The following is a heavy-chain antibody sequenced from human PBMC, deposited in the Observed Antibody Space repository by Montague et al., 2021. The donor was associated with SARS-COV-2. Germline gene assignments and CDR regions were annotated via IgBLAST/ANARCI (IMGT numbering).Heavy chain of an antibody. J-gene: IGHJ6*02. CDR2: ISCSGGGSTK. Sequence: SLRLSCVASGFTFSSYEMNWVRQAPGKGLEWISYISCSGGGSTKHYTDSVKGRFTISRDNAKNSLYLQMNSLRVEDTAIYYCARDRDWDDWCGMDVWGQGTTVTVSS. V-gene: IGHV3-48*03. CDR1: GFTFSSYE. D-gene: IGHD2-21*01. CDR3: ARDRDWDDWCGMDV.